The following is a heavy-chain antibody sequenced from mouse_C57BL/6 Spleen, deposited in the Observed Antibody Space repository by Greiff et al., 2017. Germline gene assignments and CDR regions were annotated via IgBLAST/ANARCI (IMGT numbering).Heavy chain of an antibody. D-gene: IGHD2-4*01. Sequence: EVQLQQSGPELVKPGDSVKISCKASGYSFTGYFMNWVMQSHGKSLEWIGRINPYNGDTFYNQKFKGKATLTVDKSSSTAHMELRSLTSEDSAVYYCARGGLRPYWYFDVWGTGTTVTVSS. CDR2: INPYNGDT. J-gene: IGHJ1*03. CDR3: ARGGLRPYWYFDV. V-gene: IGHV1-20*01. CDR1: GYSFTGYF.